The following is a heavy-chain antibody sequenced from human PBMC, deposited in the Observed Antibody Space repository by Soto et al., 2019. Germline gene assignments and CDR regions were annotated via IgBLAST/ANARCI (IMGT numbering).Heavy chain of an antibody. CDR2: ISSSGSTI. V-gene: IGHV3-48*03. Sequence: EVQLVESGGGLVQPGGSLRLSCAASGFTFSSYEMNWVRQAPGKGLEWVSYISSSGSTIYYADSVKGRFTISRDNAKNSLYLQMNRLRAEDTAVYYCARGVSSSWNYAFDIWGQGTMVTVSS. CDR3: ARGVSSSWNYAFDI. CDR1: GFTFSSYE. D-gene: IGHD6-13*01. J-gene: IGHJ3*02.